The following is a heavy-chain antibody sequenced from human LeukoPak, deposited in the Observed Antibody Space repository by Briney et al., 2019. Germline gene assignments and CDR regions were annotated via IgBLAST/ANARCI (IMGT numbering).Heavy chain of an antibody. CDR3: ARVGDLRFLEWLRRDNWFDP. V-gene: IGHV1-18*01. J-gene: IGHJ5*02. D-gene: IGHD3-3*01. Sequence: ASVKVSCKASGYTFTSYGISWVRQAPGQGLEWMGWISAYKGNTNYAQKLQGRVTMTTDTSTSTAYMELRSLRSDDTAVYYCARVGDLRFLEWLRRDNWFDPWGQGTLVTVSS. CDR1: GYTFTSYG. CDR2: ISAYKGNT.